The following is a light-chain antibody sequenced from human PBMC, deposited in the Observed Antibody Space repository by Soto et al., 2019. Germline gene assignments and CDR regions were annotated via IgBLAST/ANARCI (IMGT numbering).Light chain of an antibody. CDR1: SSNIGAGYD. CDR2: GNN. V-gene: IGLV1-40*01. J-gene: IGLJ3*02. CDR3: QSYDSSLSGWV. Sequence: QSVLTQPPSVSGAPGQRVTSSCTGSSSNIGAGYDVHWYQQLPGTAAKLLIYGNNNRPSGVPDRFSGSKSGTSASLAITGLQAEDEADYYCQSYDSSLSGWVFGGGTKVTVL.